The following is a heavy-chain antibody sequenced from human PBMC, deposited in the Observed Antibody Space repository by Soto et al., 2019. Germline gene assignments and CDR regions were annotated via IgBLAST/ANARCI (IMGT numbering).Heavy chain of an antibody. CDR3: TTVPTEYYYDSSGYFY. CDR1: GFTFSNAW. D-gene: IGHD3-22*01. J-gene: IGHJ4*02. CDR2: IKSKTDGGTT. V-gene: IGHV3-15*01. Sequence: PGGSLRLSCAASGFTFSNAWMSWVRQAPGKGLEWVGRIKSKTDGGTTDYAAPVKGRFTISRDDSKNTLYLQMNSLKTEDTAVYYCTTVPTEYYYDSSGYFYWGQGTLVTVS.